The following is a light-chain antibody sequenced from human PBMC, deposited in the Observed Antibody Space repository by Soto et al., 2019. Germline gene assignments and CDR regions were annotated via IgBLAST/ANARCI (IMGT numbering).Light chain of an antibody. Sequence: EFVLTQSPGTLSLSPGERATLSCRASQTVRNNYLAWYQQKPGQAPRLLIYDASSRATGIPDRFSGGGSGTDFTLTISSLQPEDFATYYCQQYNSYSRTFGQGTKVDIK. CDR2: DAS. J-gene: IGKJ1*01. V-gene: IGKV3-20*01. CDR3: QQYNSYSRT. CDR1: QTVRNNY.